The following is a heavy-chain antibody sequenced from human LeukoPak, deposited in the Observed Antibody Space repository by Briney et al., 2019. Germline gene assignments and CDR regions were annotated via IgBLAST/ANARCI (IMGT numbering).Heavy chain of an antibody. CDR2: ISWNSGSI. CDR3: ARDANFGYDAFDI. D-gene: IGHD3-10*01. Sequence: PGGSLRLSCAASGFTFDDYAMHWVRQAPGKGLEWVSGISWNSGSIGYADSVKGRFTISSDNAKNSLYLQVNSLRAEDTAVYYCARDANFGYDAFDIWGQGTMVTVSS. V-gene: IGHV3-9*01. CDR1: GFTFDDYA. J-gene: IGHJ3*02.